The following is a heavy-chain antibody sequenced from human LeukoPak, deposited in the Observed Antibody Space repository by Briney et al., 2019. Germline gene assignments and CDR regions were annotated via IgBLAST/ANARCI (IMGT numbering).Heavy chain of an antibody. Sequence: ASVKVSCKASGYTFTSYGISWVRQAPGQGLEWMGWISAYNGNTNYAQKLQGRVTMTTDTSTSTAYMELRSLRSDDTAVHYCARTPRYSSGWYHYFDYWGQGTLVTVSS. CDR2: ISAYNGNT. J-gene: IGHJ4*02. V-gene: IGHV1-18*01. CDR3: ARTPRYSSGWYHYFDY. D-gene: IGHD6-19*01. CDR1: GYTFTSYG.